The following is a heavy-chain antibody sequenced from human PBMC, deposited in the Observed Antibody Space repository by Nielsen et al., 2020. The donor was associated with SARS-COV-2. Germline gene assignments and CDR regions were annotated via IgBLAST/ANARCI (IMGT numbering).Heavy chain of an antibody. J-gene: IGHJ5*02. Sequence: GESLKISCAASGFTFSRSWMTWVRQAPGKGLEWVANIQQDGSGKDYLDSVKGRFTISRDNAKNSLYLQMNSLRGDDTAVYYCVRAGAGWFDPWGQGTLVTVSS. CDR3: VRAGAGWFDP. D-gene: IGHD1-14*01. CDR2: IQQDGSGK. V-gene: IGHV3-7*01. CDR1: GFTFSRSW.